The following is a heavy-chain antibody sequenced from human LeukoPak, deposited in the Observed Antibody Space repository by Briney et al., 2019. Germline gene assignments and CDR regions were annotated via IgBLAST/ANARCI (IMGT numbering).Heavy chain of an antibody. V-gene: IGHV5-51*01. J-gene: IGHJ6*03. Sequence: KAGESLKISCKGSGYSFTSYWIGWVRQMPGKGLEWMGIIYPGGSDTRYSPSFQGQVTISADKSISTAYLQWSSLKASDTAMYYCVRHAPLADFCYIDVWGKGTTVTVSS. CDR3: VRHAPLADFCYIDV. CDR2: IYPGGSDT. CDR1: GYSFTSYW.